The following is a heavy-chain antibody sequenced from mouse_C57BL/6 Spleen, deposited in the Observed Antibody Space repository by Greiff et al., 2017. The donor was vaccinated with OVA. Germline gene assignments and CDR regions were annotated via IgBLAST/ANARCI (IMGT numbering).Heavy chain of an antibody. Sequence: DVMLVESGGGLVKPGGSLKLSCAASGFTFSDYGMHWVRQAPEKGLEWVAYISSGSSTIYYADTVKGRFTISRDNSKNTLFLQMTSLRSEDTAMYSCAMYYDGYSNYAMDYWGQGTPVTVSS. J-gene: IGHJ4*01. CDR2: ISSGSSTI. V-gene: IGHV5-17*01. D-gene: IGHD2-3*01. CDR1: GFTFSDYG. CDR3: AMYYDGYSNYAMDY.